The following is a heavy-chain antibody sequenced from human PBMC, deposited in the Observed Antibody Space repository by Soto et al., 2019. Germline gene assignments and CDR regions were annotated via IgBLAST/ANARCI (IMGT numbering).Heavy chain of an antibody. Sequence: EVQLVESGGGLVQPGGSLRLSCAASGFSVSSNYMSWVRQAPGKGLEWVSVIYSGGSTYYADSVKGRFTISRHNSKNTLYLQMNRLRAEDTAVYYCQKFNDGDYYYYMDVWGKGTTVTVSS. J-gene: IGHJ6*03. V-gene: IGHV3-53*04. CDR2: IYSGGST. CDR1: GFSVSSNY. D-gene: IGHD1-1*01. CDR3: QKFNDGDYYYYMDV.